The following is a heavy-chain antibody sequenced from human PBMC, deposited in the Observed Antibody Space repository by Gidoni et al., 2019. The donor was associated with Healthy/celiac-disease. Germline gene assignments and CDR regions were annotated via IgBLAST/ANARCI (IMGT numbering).Heavy chain of an antibody. CDR3: ARGFTMKTYYYYYGMDV. J-gene: IGHJ6*02. Sequence: EVQLVESGGGLVQPGGSLRLSCAASGFTFSRYWMHWVRQAPGKGLVWVSRINSDGSSTSYADSVKGRFTISRDNAKNTLYLQMNSLRAEDTAVYYCARGFTMKTYYYYYGMDVWGQGTTVTVSS. D-gene: IGHD3-22*01. CDR2: INSDGSST. CDR1: GFTFSRYW. V-gene: IGHV3-74*01.